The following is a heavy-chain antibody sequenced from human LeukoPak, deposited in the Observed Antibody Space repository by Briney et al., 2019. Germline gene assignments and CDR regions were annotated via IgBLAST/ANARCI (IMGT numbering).Heavy chain of an antibody. CDR3: ARDKFGESHSFDY. Sequence: SVKVSCKASGGTFSSYAISWVRQAPGQGLEWMGGIIPIFGTANYAQKFQGRVTITADESTSTAYMELSSLRSEDTAVYYCARDKFGESHSFDYWGQGTLVTVSS. V-gene: IGHV1-69*13. D-gene: IGHD3-10*01. J-gene: IGHJ4*02. CDR1: GGTFSSYA. CDR2: IIPIFGTA.